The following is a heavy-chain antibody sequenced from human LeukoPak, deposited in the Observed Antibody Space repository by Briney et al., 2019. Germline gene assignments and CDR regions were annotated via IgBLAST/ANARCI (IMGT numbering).Heavy chain of an antibody. D-gene: IGHD1-26*01. CDR3: ARDYSGSYYLDY. V-gene: IGHV1-46*01. CDR2: INPSGGST. Sequence: ASVTVSCTASGYTFTSYYMHWVRQAPGQGLEWMGIINPSGGSTSYAQKFQGRVTMTRDTSTSTVYMELSSLRSEDTAVYYCARDYSGSYYLDYWGQGTLVTVSS. J-gene: IGHJ4*02. CDR1: GYTFTSYY.